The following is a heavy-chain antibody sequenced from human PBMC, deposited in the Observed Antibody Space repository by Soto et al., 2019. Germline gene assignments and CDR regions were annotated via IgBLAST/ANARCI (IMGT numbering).Heavy chain of an antibody. V-gene: IGHV3-30*18. CDR3: AKEKGDAPFYY. CDR1: GFTFSSYG. Sequence: QVQLVESGGGVVQPGRSLRLSCAASGFTFSSYGMHWVRQAPGKGLEWVAVISYDGSNKYYADSVKGRFTISRDNSKNTLYLKMNSLRAEDTAAYYCAKEKGDAPFYYWGQGTLVTVSS. CDR2: ISYDGSNK. D-gene: IGHD2-21*02. J-gene: IGHJ4*02.